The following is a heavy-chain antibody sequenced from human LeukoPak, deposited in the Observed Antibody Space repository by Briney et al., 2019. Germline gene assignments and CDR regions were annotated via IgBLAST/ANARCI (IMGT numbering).Heavy chain of an antibody. D-gene: IGHD6-13*01. Sequence: SVKVSCKASGGTFSSYAISWVRQAPGQGLEWMGGIIPIFGTANYAQKFQGRVTMTTDTSTSTAYMELRSLRSDDTAVYYCARGYSSSWGGDYWGQGTLVTVSS. CDR2: IIPIFGTA. CDR1: GGTFSSYA. V-gene: IGHV1-69*05. CDR3: ARGYSSSWGGDY. J-gene: IGHJ4*02.